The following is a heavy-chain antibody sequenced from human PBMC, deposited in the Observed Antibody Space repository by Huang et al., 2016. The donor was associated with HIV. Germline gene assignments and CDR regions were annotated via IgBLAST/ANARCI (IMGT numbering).Heavy chain of an antibody. V-gene: IGHV4-39*02. CDR2: MYYIGTT. D-gene: IGHD3-3*01. CDR1: GGSFNSNPFY. CDR3: ARTGVAVSDDPEYFQH. Sequence: QESGPGLVGPSVTLFLHRAVSGGSFNSNPFYWGWIRRPPGKGLEWMGRMYYIGTTYYKRALKRRARIAVDASKNRIFLHLRSVTAADTGVYYCARTGVAVSDDPEYFQHWGQGALGT. J-gene: IGHJ1*01.